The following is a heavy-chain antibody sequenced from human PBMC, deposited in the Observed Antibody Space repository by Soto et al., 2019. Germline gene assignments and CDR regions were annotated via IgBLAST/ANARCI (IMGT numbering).Heavy chain of an antibody. CDR3: AKDAYSYYSSSWPGYYYGMDV. CDR2: ISYDGSNK. V-gene: IGHV3-30*18. CDR1: GFTFSSYG. J-gene: IGHJ6*02. D-gene: IGHD6-13*01. Sequence: GGSLRLTCAASGFTFSSYGMHWVRQAPGKGLEWVAVISYDGSNKYYADSVKGRFTISRDNSKNTLYLQMNSLRAEDTAVYYCAKDAYSYYSSSWPGYYYGMDVWGQGTTVTVSS.